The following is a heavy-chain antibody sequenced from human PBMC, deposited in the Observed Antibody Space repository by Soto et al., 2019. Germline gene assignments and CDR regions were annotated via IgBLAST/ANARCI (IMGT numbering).Heavy chain of an antibody. CDR3: ARETGENWTYEAH. V-gene: IGHV4-4*07. J-gene: IGHJ1*01. Sequence: AETLSLTCRVSGAYISDFSWSLIRQPAGKWLEWIGRITINGNTQKNPSFKSRVTMSIDTSRNHFSLNLQSATAADTALYYCARETGENWTYEAHWGPGTLVTVSS. D-gene: IGHD1-7*01. CDR1: GAYISDFS. CDR2: ITINGNT.